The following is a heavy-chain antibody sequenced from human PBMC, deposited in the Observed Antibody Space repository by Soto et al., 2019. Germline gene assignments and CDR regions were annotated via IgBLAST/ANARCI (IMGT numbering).Heavy chain of an antibody. CDR1: GYSFTSYW. J-gene: IGHJ5*02. D-gene: IGHD2-2*01. Sequence: GESLKISCKGSGYSFTSYWIGWVRQMPGKGLEWMGIIYPGDSDTRYSPSFQGQVTISADKSISTAYLQWSSLKASDTAMYYCARHGCSSTSCPEDWFDPWGQGTLVTVSS. CDR3: ARHGCSSTSCPEDWFDP. V-gene: IGHV5-51*01. CDR2: IYPGDSDT.